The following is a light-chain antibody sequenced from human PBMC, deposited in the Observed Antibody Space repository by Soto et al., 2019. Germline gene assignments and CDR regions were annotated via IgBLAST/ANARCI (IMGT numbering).Light chain of an antibody. CDR1: SSNIGSNY. Sequence: SVLTQPPSVSAAPGQKVTISCSGSSSNIGSNYVSWYQHLPGTAPKLLIYDNNKRPSGIPDRFSGSKSGTSATLGITGLQTGDEADYYCGTWDSRMSAVVFGGGTKVTVL. CDR2: DNN. J-gene: IGLJ2*01. CDR3: GTWDSRMSAVV. V-gene: IGLV1-51*01.